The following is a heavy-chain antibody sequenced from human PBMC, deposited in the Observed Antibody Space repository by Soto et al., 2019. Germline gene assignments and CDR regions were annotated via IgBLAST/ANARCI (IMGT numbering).Heavy chain of an antibody. J-gene: IGHJ4*02. V-gene: IGHV4-30-2*01. CDR3: ARTPDY. CDR1: GGSISSGGYS. Sequence: PSETLYLTCAVSGGSISSGGYSWSWIRQPPGKGLEWIGYIYHSGSTYYNPSLKSRVTISVDRSKNQFSLKLSSVTAADTAVYYCARTPDYWGQGTLVTVSS. D-gene: IGHD2-15*01. CDR2: IYHSGST.